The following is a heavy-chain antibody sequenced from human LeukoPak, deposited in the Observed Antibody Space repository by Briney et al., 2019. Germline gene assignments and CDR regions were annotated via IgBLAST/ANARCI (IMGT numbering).Heavy chain of an antibody. J-gene: IGHJ6*03. Sequence: GGSLRLSCAASGFTFSSYGMHWVRQAPGKGLEWVAVISYDGSNKYYADSVKGRFTISRDNSKNTLYLQMNSLRPEDTAVYYCARDGRITMVRGVIITSHYYYYMDVWGKGTTVTVSS. CDR3: ARDGRITMVRGVIITSHYYYYMDV. CDR1: GFTFSSYG. D-gene: IGHD3-10*01. V-gene: IGHV3-30*03. CDR2: ISYDGSNK.